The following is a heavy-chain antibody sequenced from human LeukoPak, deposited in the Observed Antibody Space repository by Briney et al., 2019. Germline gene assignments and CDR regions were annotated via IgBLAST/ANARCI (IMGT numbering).Heavy chain of an antibody. D-gene: IGHD6-6*01. CDR3: ARDRRYSSSSGFSFGDYYYYGMDV. CDR2: ISSSSSTI. CDR1: GFTFSSYS. V-gene: IGHV3-48*02. Sequence: GGSLRLSCAASGFTFSSYSMNWVRQAPGKGLEWVSYISSSSSTIYYADSVKGRFTISRDNAKNSLYLRMNSLRDEDTAVYYCARDRRYSSSSGFSFGDYYYYGMDVWGQGTTVTVSS. J-gene: IGHJ6*02.